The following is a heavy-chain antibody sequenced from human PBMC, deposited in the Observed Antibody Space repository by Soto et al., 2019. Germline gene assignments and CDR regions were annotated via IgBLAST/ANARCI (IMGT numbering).Heavy chain of an antibody. CDR1: GFTFSSYW. J-gene: IGHJ4*02. Sequence: PGESLKISCAASGFTFSSYWMSWVRQAPGKGLEWVANIKQDGSEKYYVDSVKGRFTISRDNAKNSLYLQMNSLRAEDTAVYYCARISGDYDSSGYYFPTGYYFDYWGQGTLVTVSS. CDR3: ARISGDYDSSGYYFPTGYYFDY. D-gene: IGHD3-22*01. CDR2: IKQDGSEK. V-gene: IGHV3-7*01.